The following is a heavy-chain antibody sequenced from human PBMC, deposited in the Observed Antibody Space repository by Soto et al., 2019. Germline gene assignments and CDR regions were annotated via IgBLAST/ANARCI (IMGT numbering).Heavy chain of an antibody. CDR3: AKVVRPHTPYPYDAFDF. J-gene: IGHJ3*01. V-gene: IGHV3-23*01. Sequence: EVHLLESGGGLIQPGGSLRLSCAASGFTFSSYAMSWVRQAPGKGLERVSVISGIGDNTYYADSVKGRFTISRDNSKNTLYLQMNSLRADDTAVYYCAKVVRPHTPYPYDAFDFWGQGTMVTVSS. CDR1: GFTFSSYA. D-gene: IGHD3-16*02. CDR2: ISGIGDNT.